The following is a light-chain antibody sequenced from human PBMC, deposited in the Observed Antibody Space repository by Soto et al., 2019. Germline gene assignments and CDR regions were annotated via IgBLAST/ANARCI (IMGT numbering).Light chain of an antibody. CDR1: QDIRTF. J-gene: IGKJ3*01. Sequence: DIQMTQSPTSMSASVGDRVTIACRASQDIRTFVAWYQQKPGKAPKLLIYAASTLQSGVPSRFSGSGSGTDFTLTINGLQPEDVATYSCQKYSSVPVFGPGTKVEIK. V-gene: IGKV1-27*01. CDR3: QKYSSVPV. CDR2: AAS.